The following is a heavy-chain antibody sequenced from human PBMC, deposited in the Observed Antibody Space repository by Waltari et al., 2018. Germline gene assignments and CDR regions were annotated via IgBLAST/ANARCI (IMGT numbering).Heavy chain of an antibody. Sequence: QVQLVQSGAEVKKPGSSVKVSCKASGGTFSSYAISWVQQAPGQGLEWMGGIIPIFGTANYAQKFQGRVTITADESTSTAYMELSSLRSEDTAVYYCARERGDIVLMVYAMGAFDIWGQGTMVTVSS. CDR3: ARERGDIVLMVYAMGAFDI. J-gene: IGHJ3*02. CDR2: IIPIFGTA. D-gene: IGHD2-8*01. CDR1: GGTFSSYA. V-gene: IGHV1-69*01.